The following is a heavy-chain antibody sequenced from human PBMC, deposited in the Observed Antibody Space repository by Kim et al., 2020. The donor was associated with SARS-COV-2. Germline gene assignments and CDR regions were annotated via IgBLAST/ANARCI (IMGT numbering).Heavy chain of an antibody. V-gene: IGHV4-31*03. CDR3: ARDLRYFDWLFKGPTSYGMDV. J-gene: IGHJ6*02. D-gene: IGHD3-9*01. CDR1: GGSISSGGYY. CDR2: IYYSGST. Sequence: SETLSLTCTVSGGSISSGGYYWSWIRQHPGKGLEWIGYIYYSGSTYYNPSLKSRVTISVDTSKNQFSLKLSSVTAADTAVYYCARDLRYFDWLFKGPTSYGMDVWGQGTTVTVSS.